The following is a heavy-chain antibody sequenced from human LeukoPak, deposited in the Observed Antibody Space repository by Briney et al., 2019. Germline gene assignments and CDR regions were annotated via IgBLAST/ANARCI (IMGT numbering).Heavy chain of an antibody. CDR2: INPNSGGT. Sequence: ASVKVSCKASGYTFTGYYMHWVRQAPGQGLEWMGWINPNSGGTNYAQKFQGRVTMTRDTSISTAYMELSRLRSDDTAVHYCARGYCSSTSCHRFDPWGQGTLVTVSS. D-gene: IGHD2-2*02. V-gene: IGHV1-2*02. CDR1: GYTFTGYY. CDR3: ARGYCSSTSCHRFDP. J-gene: IGHJ5*02.